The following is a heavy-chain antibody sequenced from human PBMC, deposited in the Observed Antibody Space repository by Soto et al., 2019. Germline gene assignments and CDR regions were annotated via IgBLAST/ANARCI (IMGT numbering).Heavy chain of an antibody. D-gene: IGHD1-1*01. CDR3: ARAPPVDSGWVQLHRYYFDY. CDR1: GFTFSSYG. V-gene: IGHV3-33*01. CDR2: IWYDGSNK. Sequence: QVQLVESGGGVVQPGRSLRLSCAASGFTFSSYGMHWVRQAPGKGLEWVAVIWYDGSNKYYADSVKGRFTISRDNSKNTLYLQMNSLRAEDTAVYYCARAPPVDSGWVQLHRYYFDYWGQGTLVTVSS. J-gene: IGHJ4*02.